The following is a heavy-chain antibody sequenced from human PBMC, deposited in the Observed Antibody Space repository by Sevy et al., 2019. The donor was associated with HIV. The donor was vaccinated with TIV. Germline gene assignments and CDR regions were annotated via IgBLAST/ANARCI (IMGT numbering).Heavy chain of an antibody. V-gene: IGHV4-39*01. CDR3: AIQSLRYYGMDV. CDR1: GGSISSSSYY. Sequence: SETLPLTCTVSGGSISSSSYYWGWIRQPPGKGLEWIGSIYYSGSTYYNPSLKSRVTISVDTSKNQFSLKLSSVTAADTAVYYCAIQSLRYYGMDVWGQGTTVTVSS. J-gene: IGHJ6*02. CDR2: IYYSGST.